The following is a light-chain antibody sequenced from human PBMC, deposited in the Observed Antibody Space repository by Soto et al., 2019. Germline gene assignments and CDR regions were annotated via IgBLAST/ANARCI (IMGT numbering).Light chain of an antibody. CDR2: GAS. J-gene: IGKJ5*01. CDR1: QGTSSY. CDR3: QQLNAYPLT. Sequence: DIHFTQSPSFLSASVGDRVSITCRASQGTSSYLAWFQQKPGRAPKLLIYGASTLQSGVPARFSGSGSGTDFTLTISNLQPEDFATYYCQQLNAYPLTFGQGTRLEIK. V-gene: IGKV1-9*01.